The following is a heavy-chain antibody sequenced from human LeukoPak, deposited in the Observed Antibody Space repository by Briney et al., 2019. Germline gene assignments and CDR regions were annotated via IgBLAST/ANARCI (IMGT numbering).Heavy chain of an antibody. CDR2: IKQDGSEK. D-gene: IGHD6-13*01. Sequence: GGSLRLSCAVSGFTFGSYWMSWVRQAPGKGLEWVANIKQDGSEKYYVDSVKGRFTISRDNAKNSLYLHMNSLRAEDTAVYYCARVSRHSSSPVPYYFDYWGQGTLVTVSS. J-gene: IGHJ4*02. V-gene: IGHV3-7*01. CDR3: ARVSRHSSSPVPYYFDY. CDR1: GFTFGSYW.